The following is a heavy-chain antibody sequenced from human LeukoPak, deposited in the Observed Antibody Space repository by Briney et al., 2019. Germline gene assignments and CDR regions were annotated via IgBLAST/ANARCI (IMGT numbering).Heavy chain of an antibody. J-gene: IGHJ6*02. CDR2: ISWNSGSI. CDR3: AKDIGYYGSGSYYNLLGMDV. V-gene: IGHV3-9*01. CDR1: GFTFSSYA. Sequence: GGSLRLSCAASGFTFSSYAMSWVRQAPGKGLEWVSGISWNSGSIGYADSVKGRFTISRDNARNSLYLQMNSLRAEDTALYYCAKDIGYYGSGSYYNLLGMDVWGQGTTVTVSS. D-gene: IGHD3-10*01.